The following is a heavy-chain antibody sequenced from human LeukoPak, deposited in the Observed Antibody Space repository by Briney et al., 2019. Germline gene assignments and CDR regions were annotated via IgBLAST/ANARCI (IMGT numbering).Heavy chain of an antibody. CDR3: ARETPHPRGNFLES. CDR1: GSSISSSNW. D-gene: IGHD4-23*01. CDR2: IYHSGST. J-gene: IGHJ4*02. V-gene: IGHV4-4*02. Sequence: SGTLSLTCAVSGSSISSSNWWSWVRQPPGKGLEWIGEIYHSGSTNYNPSLKSRVTISVDKSKNQFSLKLSSVTAADTAVYYCARETPHPRGNFLESWGQGILVTVSP.